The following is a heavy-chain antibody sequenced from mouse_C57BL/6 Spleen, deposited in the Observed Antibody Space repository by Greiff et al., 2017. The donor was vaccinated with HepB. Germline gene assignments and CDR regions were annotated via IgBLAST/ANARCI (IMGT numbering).Heavy chain of an antibody. CDR1: GYTFTSYW. D-gene: IGHD1-1*01. V-gene: IGHV1-50*01. J-gene: IGHJ2*01. Sequence: QVQLQQPGAELVKPGASVKLSCKASGYTFTSYWMQWVKQRPGQGLEWIGEIDPSDSYTNYNQKFKGKATLTVDTSSSTAYMQLSSLTSEDSAVYYYAIYGSSTFDYWGQGTTLTVSS. CDR3: AIYGSSTFDY. CDR2: IDPSDSYT.